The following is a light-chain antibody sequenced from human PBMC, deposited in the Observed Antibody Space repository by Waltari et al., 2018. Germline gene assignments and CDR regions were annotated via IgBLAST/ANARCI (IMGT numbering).Light chain of an antibody. V-gene: IGKV3-15*01. CDR2: GAS. CDR1: QSISNN. CDR3: QQYNNWPPLT. Sequence: EIVMTQSPATLSVSPGERATLSCRASQSISNNLAWYQEKPGQAPRLLIFGASTRATGIPARFRGSGSGTDFTLTISSLQSEDFAVYYCQQYNNWPPLTFGGGTKVEIK. J-gene: IGKJ4*01.